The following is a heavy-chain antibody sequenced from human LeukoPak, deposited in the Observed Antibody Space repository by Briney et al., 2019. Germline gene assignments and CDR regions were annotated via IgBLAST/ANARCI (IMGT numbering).Heavy chain of an antibody. Sequence: GGSLRLSCAASGFTFSSYAMHWVRQAPGKGLEWVAVISYDGSNKYYADSVKGRFTISRDNSKNTLYLQMNSLRAEDTAVYNCARDWGSGSYINEIDYWGQGTLVTVSS. J-gene: IGHJ4*02. CDR2: ISYDGSNK. CDR3: ARDWGSGSYINEIDY. D-gene: IGHD1-26*01. CDR1: GFTFSSYA. V-gene: IGHV3-30-3*01.